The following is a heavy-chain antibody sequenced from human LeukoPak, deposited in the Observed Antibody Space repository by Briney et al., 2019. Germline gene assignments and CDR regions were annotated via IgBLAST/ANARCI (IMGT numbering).Heavy chain of an antibody. Sequence: GGSLRLSCAASGFTFSSYAKSWVRQAPGKGLEWVSAISGSGGSTYYADSVKGRFTISRDNSKNTLYLQMNSLRAEDTAVYYCAKDGYSSSWYWFDPWGQGTLVTVSS. J-gene: IGHJ5*02. D-gene: IGHD6-13*01. V-gene: IGHV3-23*01. CDR2: ISGSGGST. CDR1: GFTFSSYA. CDR3: AKDGYSSSWYWFDP.